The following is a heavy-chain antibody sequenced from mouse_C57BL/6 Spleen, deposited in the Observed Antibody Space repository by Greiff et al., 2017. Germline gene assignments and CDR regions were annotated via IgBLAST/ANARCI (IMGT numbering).Heavy chain of an antibody. CDR2: IYPRSGNT. D-gene: IGHD1-1*01. J-gene: IGHJ1*03. V-gene: IGHV1-81*01. CDR3: AREEFTTVVATWYFDV. CDR1: GYTFTSYG. Sequence: QVHVKQSGAELARPGASVKLSCKASGYTFTSYGISWVKQRTGQGLEWIGEIYPRSGNTYYNEKFKGKATLTADKSSSTAYMELRSLTSEDSAVYFYAREEFTTVVATWYFDVWGTGTTVTVSS.